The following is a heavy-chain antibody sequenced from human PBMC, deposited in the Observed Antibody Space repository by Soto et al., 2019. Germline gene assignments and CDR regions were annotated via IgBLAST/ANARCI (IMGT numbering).Heavy chain of an antibody. J-gene: IGHJ3*02. CDR1: GFTFSSYW. D-gene: IGHD2-2*01. Sequence: GGSLRLSCAASGFTFSSYWMSWVRQAPGKGLEWVANIKQDGSEKYYVDSVKGRFTISRDNAKNSLYLQMNSLRAEDTAVYYCARYCSSTSCYEDDAFDIWGQGTMVTVSS. CDR2: IKQDGSEK. CDR3: ARYCSSTSCYEDDAFDI. V-gene: IGHV3-7*03.